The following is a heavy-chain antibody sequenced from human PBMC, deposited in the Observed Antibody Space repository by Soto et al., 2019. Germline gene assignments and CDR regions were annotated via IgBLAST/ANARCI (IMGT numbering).Heavy chain of an antibody. CDR3: AKDGRGSGSHYNSFGY. CDR2: IYSTGTT. D-gene: IGHD3-10*01. Sequence: EVQLVESGGGLSQPGGSLKLSCAASGFTVGNNYMSWVRQAPGKGLEWVSLIYSTGTTKYADSVKGRFTVSRDNAKNTLYLQMNSLRAEDTAVYYCAKDGRGSGSHYNSFGYWGQGTLSPSRQ. J-gene: IGHJ4*02. CDR1: GFTVGNNY. V-gene: IGHV3-53*01.